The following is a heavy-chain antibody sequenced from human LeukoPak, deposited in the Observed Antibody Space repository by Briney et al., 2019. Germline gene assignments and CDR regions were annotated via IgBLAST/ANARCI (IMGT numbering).Heavy chain of an antibody. CDR3: TRGYGGWPTYIDY. V-gene: IGHV1-18*01. J-gene: IGHJ4*02. Sequence: GASVKVSCKASGYTFTSFYITWVRQAPGQGLEWLGWISAYSGSANYAQRFQGRATMTIDRSTNTAYMDLRSLTDDDTAVYWCTRGYGGWPTYIDYWGQGSLVIVSS. CDR2: ISAYSGSA. CDR1: GYTFTSFY. D-gene: IGHD5-12*01.